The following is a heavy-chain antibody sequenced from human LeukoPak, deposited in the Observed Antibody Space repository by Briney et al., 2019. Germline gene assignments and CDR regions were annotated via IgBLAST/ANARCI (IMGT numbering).Heavy chain of an antibody. CDR1: GFTFSNYA. J-gene: IGHJ4*02. V-gene: IGHV3-23*01. D-gene: IGHD4-17*01. CDR2: IGGSGTST. CDR3: ARDYADYVGYFFFDY. Sequence: GGSLRLSCAASGFTFSNYARSWVRQAPGKGLEWVSTIGGSGTSTYYADSVKGRFTISRDNSKNTLYLQMNSLRAEDTAVYYCARDYADYVGYFFFDYWGQGTLVTVSS.